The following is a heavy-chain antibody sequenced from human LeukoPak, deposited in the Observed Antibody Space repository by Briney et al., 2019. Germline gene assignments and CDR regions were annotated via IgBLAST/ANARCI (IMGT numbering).Heavy chain of an antibody. Sequence: ASVKVSCKASGYTFTSYYMHWVRQAPGQGLERMGIINPSGGSTSYAQKFQGRVTMTRDMSTSTVYMELSSLRSEDTAVYYCARDYGSSSFGFAFDIWGQGTMVTVSS. V-gene: IGHV1-46*01. J-gene: IGHJ3*02. D-gene: IGHD6-6*01. CDR3: ARDYGSSSFGFAFDI. CDR2: INPSGGST. CDR1: GYTFTSYY.